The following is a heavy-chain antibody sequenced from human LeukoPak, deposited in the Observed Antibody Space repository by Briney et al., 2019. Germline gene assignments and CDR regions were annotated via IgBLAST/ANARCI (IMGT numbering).Heavy chain of an antibody. CDR3: ARLLGSCIDY. D-gene: IGHD6-13*01. J-gene: IGHJ4*02. V-gene: IGHV3-33*01. CDR1: GFTFSSYG. Sequence: GRSLRLSCAASGFTFSSYGMHWVRQAPGKGLEWVAVIWYDGNNKYYSDSVKGRFTISRDNSKNTLYLQMNSLRAEDTAVYYCARLLGSCIDYWGQGTLVTVSS. CDR2: IWYDGNNK.